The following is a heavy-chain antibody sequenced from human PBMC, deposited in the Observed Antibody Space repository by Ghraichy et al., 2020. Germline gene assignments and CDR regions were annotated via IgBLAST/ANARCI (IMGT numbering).Heavy chain of an antibody. Sequence: SVKVSCKASGGTFSSYAISWVRQAPGQGLEWMGGIIPIFGTANYAQKFQGRVTITADESTSTAYMELSSLRSEDTAVYYCARDPGVEQQLDWFDPWGQGTLVTVSS. CDR1: GGTFSSYA. D-gene: IGHD6-13*01. CDR2: IIPIFGTA. J-gene: IGHJ5*02. V-gene: IGHV1-69*13. CDR3: ARDPGVEQQLDWFDP.